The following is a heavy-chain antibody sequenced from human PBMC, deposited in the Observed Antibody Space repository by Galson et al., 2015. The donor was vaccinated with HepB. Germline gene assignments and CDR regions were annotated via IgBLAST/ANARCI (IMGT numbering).Heavy chain of an antibody. CDR1: GYTFTNYY. CDR3: ARNPYSGSSYRRSQYYGMDV. J-gene: IGHJ6*02. Sequence: SVKVSCKASGYTFTNYYMHWVRQAPGQGLEWMGVINPSGGSTTLAQKFQGRVIMTRDTSTSTVYMELRSLRPEDTAVYYCARNPYSGSSYRRSQYYGMDVWGQGTTVTVSS. CDR2: INPSGGST. V-gene: IGHV1-46*01. D-gene: IGHD1-26*01.